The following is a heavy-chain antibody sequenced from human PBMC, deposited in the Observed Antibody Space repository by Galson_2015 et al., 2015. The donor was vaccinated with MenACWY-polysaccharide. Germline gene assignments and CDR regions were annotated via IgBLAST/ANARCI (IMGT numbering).Heavy chain of an antibody. J-gene: IGHJ4*02. CDR1: GYTFTSYY. D-gene: IGHD2-2*01. V-gene: IGHV1-46*01. Sequence: SVKVSCKASGYTFTSYYIHWVRQAPGQGLEWMGIINPNDGTSTYTQKFQGRVTMTRDTSTSTVYMELGSLTSEDTAVFYCARDPGRCSSTRCHGVFDYWGQGTLVTVSS. CDR3: ARDPGRCSSTRCHGVFDY. CDR2: INPNDGTS.